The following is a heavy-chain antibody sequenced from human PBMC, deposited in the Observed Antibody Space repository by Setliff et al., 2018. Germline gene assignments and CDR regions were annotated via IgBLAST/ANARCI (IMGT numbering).Heavy chain of an antibody. CDR3: ARDRISRYYDSGAHAFDI. D-gene: IGHD3-22*01. Sequence: GSLRLSCAASGFTFGSFYMTWVRQAPGKGLEWVANIRPDGSETGSVDSVKGRFTISRDNAKNSLYLQMNSLRAEDTAVYYCARDRISRYYDSGAHAFDIWGQGTMVTVSS. V-gene: IGHV3-7*03. J-gene: IGHJ3*02. CDR1: GFTFGSFY. CDR2: IRPDGSET.